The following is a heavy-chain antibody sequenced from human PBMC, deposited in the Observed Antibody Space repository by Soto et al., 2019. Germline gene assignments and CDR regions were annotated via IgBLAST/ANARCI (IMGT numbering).Heavy chain of an antibody. CDR1: GFTFSSYA. D-gene: IGHD2-21*02. CDR2: ISGSGGST. V-gene: IGHV3-23*01. J-gene: IGHJ4*02. Sequence: EVQLLESGGSLVQPGGSLRLSCAASGFTFSSYAMSWVRQAPGKGLEWVSAISGSGGSTYYADSVKGRFTISRDNSKNTLYLQMNSLRAEDTAVYYCAKGHCGGDCYYSDYWGQGTLVTVSS. CDR3: AKGHCGGDCYYSDY.